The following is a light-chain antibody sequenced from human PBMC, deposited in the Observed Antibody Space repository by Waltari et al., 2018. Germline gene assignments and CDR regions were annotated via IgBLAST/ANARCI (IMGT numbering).Light chain of an antibody. CDR3: CSYAGSSTV. CDR2: EVS. CDR1: SSDVGSYNL. J-gene: IGLJ2*01. V-gene: IGLV2-23*02. Sequence: QSALTQPASVSGSPGHSLTIPCTGTSSDVGSYNLVSWYQQLPGKAPKLMIYEVSKRPSGVSNRFSGSKSGNTASLTISGLQAEDEADYYCCSYAGSSTVFGGGTKLTVL.